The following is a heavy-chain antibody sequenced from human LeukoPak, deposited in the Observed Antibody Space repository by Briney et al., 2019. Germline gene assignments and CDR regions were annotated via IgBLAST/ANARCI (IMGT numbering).Heavy chain of an antibody. J-gene: IGHJ5*02. CDR1: GFTFSCYS. CDR2: ISSSSSYI. CDR3: ARGGLERRPNWFDP. D-gene: IGHD1-1*01. Sequence: GGSLRLSCAASGFTFSCYSMNWVRQVPGKGLEWVSSISSSSSYIYYADSVKGRFTISRDNAKNSLYLQMNSLRAEDTAVYYCARGGLERRPNWFDPWGQGTLVTVSS. V-gene: IGHV3-21*01.